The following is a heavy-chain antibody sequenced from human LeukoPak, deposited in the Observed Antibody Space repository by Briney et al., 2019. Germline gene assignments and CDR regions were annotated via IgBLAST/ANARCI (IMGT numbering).Heavy chain of an antibody. V-gene: IGHV1-69*13. CDR3: ARGRDPLGYSYGPQQGNFDY. CDR2: IIPIFGTA. D-gene: IGHD5-18*01. CDR1: GGTFSSYA. Sequence: PRASVKVSCKASGGTFSSYAISWVRQAPGQGLEWMGGIIPIFGTANYTQKFQGRVTITADESTSTAYMELSSLRSEDTAVYYCARGRDPLGYSYGPQQGNFDYWGQGTLVTVSS. J-gene: IGHJ4*02.